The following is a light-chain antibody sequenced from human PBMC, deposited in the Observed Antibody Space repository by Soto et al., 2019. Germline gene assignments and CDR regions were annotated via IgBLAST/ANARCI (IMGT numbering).Light chain of an antibody. J-gene: IGKJ5*01. Sequence: DIQMTQSPSSLSASVGDRVTITCRASQSISSYLNWYQQKQGKAPKLLIYAASSLQSGVPSRFSGSGSGTDFTLTISSLQPEDFATYYCQQANSFPITFGQGTRLEIK. CDR3: QQANSFPIT. CDR2: AAS. CDR1: QSISSY. V-gene: IGKV1-39*01.